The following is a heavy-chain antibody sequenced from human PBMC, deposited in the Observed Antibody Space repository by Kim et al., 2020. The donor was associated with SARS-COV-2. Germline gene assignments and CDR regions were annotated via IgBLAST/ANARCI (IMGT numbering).Heavy chain of an antibody. CDR3: ARDPGGYYGSGPIFDY. V-gene: IGHV4-31*02. Sequence: SLRTRVTIALDTSKNTVTLRLSSVTAADTAVYYCARDPGGYYGSGPIFDYWGQGTLVTVSS. D-gene: IGHD3-10*01. J-gene: IGHJ4*02.